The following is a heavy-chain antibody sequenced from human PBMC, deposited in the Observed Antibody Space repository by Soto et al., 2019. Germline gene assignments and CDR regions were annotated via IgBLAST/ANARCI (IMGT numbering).Heavy chain of an antibody. Sequence: EVQLVESGGGLVKPGGSLRLSCAASGFTFSNAWMNWVRQAPGKGLEWVGRIKSKTDGGTTDYAAPVKGRFTISRDDSKNTLYLQMNSLKTDDTAVYYCTTVDYYDSSGYYSDFDYWGQGTLVTVSS. D-gene: IGHD3-22*01. V-gene: IGHV3-15*07. CDR1: GFTFSNAW. CDR3: TTVDYYDSSGYYSDFDY. CDR2: IKSKTDGGTT. J-gene: IGHJ4*02.